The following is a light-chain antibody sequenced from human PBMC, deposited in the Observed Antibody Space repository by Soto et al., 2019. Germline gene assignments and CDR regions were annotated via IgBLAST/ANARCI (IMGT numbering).Light chain of an antibody. CDR3: QQYNAYPWT. V-gene: IGKV1-8*01. Sequence: AIRMTQSPSSLSASTGDRATITCRASQGISSYLAWYQQKPGKAPKLLIYAASTLQSGVPSRFSGSGSGTDFTLTISSLQPEDFATYYCQQYNAYPWTFGQGTKVDIK. CDR1: QGISSY. J-gene: IGKJ1*01. CDR2: AAS.